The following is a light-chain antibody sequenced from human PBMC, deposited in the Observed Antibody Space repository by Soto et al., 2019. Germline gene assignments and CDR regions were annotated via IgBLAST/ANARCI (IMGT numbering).Light chain of an antibody. V-gene: IGLV2-14*01. J-gene: IGLJ1*01. Sequence: QSALTQPASVSGYPGQSITISCTGTSSDVGGYDYVSWFQQHPDKAPELMIYDVNNLPSWVSNRFSGSKSGNTASLTISGLQAEDEADYYCSSYTSSRYVFGTGTKVTVL. CDR1: SSDVGGYDY. CDR2: DVN. CDR3: SSYTSSRYV.